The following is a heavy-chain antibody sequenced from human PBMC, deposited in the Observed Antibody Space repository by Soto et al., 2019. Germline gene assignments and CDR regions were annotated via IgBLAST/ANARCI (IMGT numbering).Heavy chain of an antibody. D-gene: IGHD2-2*02. CDR2: IIPIFNST. Sequence: QVQLVQSGAEVKTPGSSLKVSCKVSGSRFSNYVISWVRQAPGHGLEWLGRIIPIFNSTTYAQNFQGRVTITADKSTSTASRELSSLRADDTAVYYCGREGRGKKAGYNGLVSLGYWGQGTLVTVSS. J-gene: IGHJ4*02. CDR3: GREGRGKKAGYNGLVSLGY. V-gene: IGHV1-69*06. CDR1: GSRFSNYV.